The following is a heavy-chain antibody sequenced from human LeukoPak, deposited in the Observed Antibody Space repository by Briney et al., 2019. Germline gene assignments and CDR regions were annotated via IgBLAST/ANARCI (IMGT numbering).Heavy chain of an antibody. CDR3: ARDRPYYDSSGQFDY. Sequence: GGSLRLSCAASGFTFSSYAMHWVRQAPGKGLEWVAVISYDGSNKYYADSVKGRFTISRDNSKNTLYLQMNSLRAEDTAVYYCARDRPYYDSSGQFDYWGQGTLVTVSS. CDR2: ISYDGSNK. D-gene: IGHD3-22*01. J-gene: IGHJ4*02. V-gene: IGHV3-30*04. CDR1: GFTFSSYA.